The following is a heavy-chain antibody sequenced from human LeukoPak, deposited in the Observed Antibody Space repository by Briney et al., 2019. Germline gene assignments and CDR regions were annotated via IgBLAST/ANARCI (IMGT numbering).Heavy chain of an antibody. CDR2: IYTNGAT. D-gene: IGHD6-19*01. V-gene: IGHV4-4*07. J-gene: IGHJ2*01. Sequence: SETLSLTCTVSGSSVNHYYWNWLRQPPRKGAGLNWRIYTNGATNYNPSLKSRVTMSIDTSKNQFSLKFKSVTAADTAVYYCARGPLGSGWYVADWYFALWGRGALVTVSS. CDR1: GSSVNHYY. CDR3: ARGPLGSGWYVADWYFAL.